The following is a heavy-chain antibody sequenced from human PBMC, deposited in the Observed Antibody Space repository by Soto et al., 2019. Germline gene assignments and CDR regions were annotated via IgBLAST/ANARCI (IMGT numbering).Heavy chain of an antibody. CDR1: GFTFRNYD. CDR2: ISAAGDP. V-gene: IGHV3-13*05. Sequence: EVQLVESGGGLVQPGGSLRLSCEASGFTFRNYDMHWVRQGTGKGLEWVSGISAAGDPDSADSVEGRFTISRENAQNSFFLQMTSLRVGDTAVYYCARTDRDFYGLDVWGQGTTVIVSS. J-gene: IGHJ6*02. CDR3: ARTDRDFYGLDV.